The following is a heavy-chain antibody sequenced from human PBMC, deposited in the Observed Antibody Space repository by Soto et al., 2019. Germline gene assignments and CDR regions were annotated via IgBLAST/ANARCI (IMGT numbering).Heavy chain of an antibody. D-gene: IGHD2-21*01. Sequence: GASVNASCKASGNTFTRYYMHWVRQAPGQGLEWMGMISPGGDRTTYAQKFQGRVTMTRDTSTSTVYMELSSLKSEDTAVYYCARGAYCGGDCYGYWG. V-gene: IGHV1-46*03. CDR1: GNTFTRYY. CDR2: ISPGGDRT. CDR3: ARGAYCGGDCYGY. J-gene: IGHJ4*01.